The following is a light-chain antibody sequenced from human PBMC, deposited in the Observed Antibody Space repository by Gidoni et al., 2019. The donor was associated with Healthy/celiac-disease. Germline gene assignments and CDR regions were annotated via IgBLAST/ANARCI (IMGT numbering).Light chain of an antibody. Sequence: EIVLTQSPGTLSLSPGERATLSCRASQSVSSSYLAWYQQKPGQAPRLLIYGASSRATGIPDRFSGSGSGTDFTLTISRLEPEYFAVYYCQQYGSSPPLFTFGPGTKVDIK. V-gene: IGKV3-20*01. CDR3: QQYGSSPPLFT. CDR1: QSVSSSY. J-gene: IGKJ3*01. CDR2: GAS.